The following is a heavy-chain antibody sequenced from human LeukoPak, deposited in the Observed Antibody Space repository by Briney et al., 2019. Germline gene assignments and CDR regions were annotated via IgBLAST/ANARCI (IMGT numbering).Heavy chain of an antibody. D-gene: IGHD5-18*01. Sequence: GRSLRLSCAASGFTFSSYAMHWVRQARGKGLEWVAVISYDGSNKYYADSVKGRFTISRDNSKNTLYLQMNSLRAEDTAVYYCARGSRIQLNWFDPWGQGTLVTVSS. CDR1: GFTFSSYA. CDR2: ISYDGSNK. CDR3: ARGSRIQLNWFDP. V-gene: IGHV3-30-3*01. J-gene: IGHJ5*02.